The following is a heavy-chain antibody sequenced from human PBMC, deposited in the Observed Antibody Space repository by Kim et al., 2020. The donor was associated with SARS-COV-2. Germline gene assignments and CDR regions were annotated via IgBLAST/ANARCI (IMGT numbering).Heavy chain of an antibody. Sequence: ASVKVSCKASGYTFTSYGISWVRQAPGQGLEWMGWISAYNGNTNYAQKLQGRVTMTTDTSTSTAYMELRSLRSDDTAVYYCARSDDNWNEVGAFAIWGQGTIVTVSS. D-gene: IGHD1-20*01. CDR3: ARSDDNWNEVGAFAI. CDR1: GYTFTSYG. J-gene: IGHJ3*02. CDR2: ISAYNGNT. V-gene: IGHV1-18*04.